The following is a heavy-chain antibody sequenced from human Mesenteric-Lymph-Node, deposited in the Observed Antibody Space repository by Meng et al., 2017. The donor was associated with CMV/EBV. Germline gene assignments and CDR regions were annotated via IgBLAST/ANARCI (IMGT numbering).Heavy chain of an antibody. CDR3: AREHNIVVVPAADYYGMDV. J-gene: IGHJ6*02. V-gene: IGHV6-1*01. CDR1: GDSVSSNSAA. CDR2: TYYRSKWYN. Sequence: SCAISGDSVSSNSAAWNWIRQSPSRGLEWLGRTYYRSKWYNDYAVSVKSRITINPDTSKNQFSLQLNSVTPEDTAVYYCAREHNIVVVPAADYYGMDVWGQGTTVTVSS. D-gene: IGHD2-2*01.